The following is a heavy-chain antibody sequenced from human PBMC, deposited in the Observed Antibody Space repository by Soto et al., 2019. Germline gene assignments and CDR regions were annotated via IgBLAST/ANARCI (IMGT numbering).Heavy chain of an antibody. D-gene: IGHD2-8*01. CDR2: ISATGGST. CDR3: AKDLRTSNNYYYGMDV. CDR1: GFSFSTYA. V-gene: IGHV3-23*01. Sequence: ESGGGLVQPGGSLRLSCAASGFSFSTYAMSWVRQAPGKGLEWVSVISATGGSTFYADSVKGRFTVSRDNSRNTLYLQMISLRVEDTAIYYCAKDLRTSNNYYYGMDVWGQGTTVTVSS. J-gene: IGHJ6*02.